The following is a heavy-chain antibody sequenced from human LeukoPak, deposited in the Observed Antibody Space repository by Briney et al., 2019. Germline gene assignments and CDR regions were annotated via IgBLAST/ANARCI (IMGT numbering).Heavy chain of an antibody. CDR1: GFTFSTYA. Sequence: GGSLRLSCAAPGFTFSTYAMTWVRQAPGEGLEWVSAISGDGGSTYYADSVKGRFTVSRDNTKNTLYLQMNSMSAEDTAVYYCAKDGGYWGQGTLVTVSS. J-gene: IGHJ4*02. CDR3: AKDGGY. D-gene: IGHD3-3*01. V-gene: IGHV3-23*01. CDR2: ISGDGGST.